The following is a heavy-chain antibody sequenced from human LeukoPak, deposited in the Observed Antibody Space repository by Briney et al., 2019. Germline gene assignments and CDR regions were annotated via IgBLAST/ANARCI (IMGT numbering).Heavy chain of an antibody. CDR3: ARDMSAYERSLNS. J-gene: IGHJ4*02. CDR1: GYTFTRYG. CDR2: ISTYNGNT. V-gene: IGHV1-18*01. Sequence: ASVKVSFKASGYTFTRYGISRVRQAPGQGLEWMGWISTYNGNTDYAQKVQGRVTMTTDTSTSTAYMELRSLRSDDTAVYYCARDMSAYERSLNSWGQGTLLTVSS. D-gene: IGHD5-12*01.